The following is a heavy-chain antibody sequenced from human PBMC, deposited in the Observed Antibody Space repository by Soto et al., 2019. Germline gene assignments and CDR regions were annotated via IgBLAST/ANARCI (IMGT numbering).Heavy chain of an antibody. CDR2: IYYSGST. J-gene: IGHJ5*02. CDR3: ARARGRLYSSSPGANNWFDP. V-gene: IGHV4-31*03. CDR1: GGSISSGGYY. Sequence: PSETLSLTCTVSGGSISSGGYYWSWIRQHPGKGLEWIGYIYYSGSTYYNPSLKSRVTISVDTSKNQFSLKLSSVTAADTAVYYCARARGRLYSSSPGANNWFDPWGQGTLVTVSS. D-gene: IGHD6-6*01.